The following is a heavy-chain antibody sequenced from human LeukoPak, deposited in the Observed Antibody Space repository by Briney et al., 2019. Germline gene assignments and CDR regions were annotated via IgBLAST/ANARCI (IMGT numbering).Heavy chain of an antibody. Sequence: ASVKVSCKASGYTFTDYYIHWVRQAPGQGREWMGWINPNSGGTNYAQTFQGRVTMTRDTSITTAYLELSRLRSDDTAAYYCARIGYNHHLDYWGQGTLVTVSS. CDR3: ARIGYNHHLDY. V-gene: IGHV1-2*02. D-gene: IGHD5-24*01. J-gene: IGHJ4*02. CDR1: GYTFTDYY. CDR2: INPNSGGT.